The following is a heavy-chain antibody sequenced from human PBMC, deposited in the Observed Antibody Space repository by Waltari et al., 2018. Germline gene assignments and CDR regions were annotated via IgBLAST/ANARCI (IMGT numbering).Heavy chain of an antibody. CDR3: ARDPGPIMGAPDL. Sequence: QEQLVQSGSEVKKPGASVRVSCQASGYTFTASHRHWFRQAPNQRFEWMGWFNPKKGDAESAANFLGRFTMSRDTSINTVYLDLSGLRSDDTAIYFCARDPGPIMGAPDLWGQGTQVTVSS. CDR1: GYTFTASH. V-gene: IGHV1-2*02. D-gene: IGHD1-26*01. J-gene: IGHJ5*02. CDR2: FNPKKGDA.